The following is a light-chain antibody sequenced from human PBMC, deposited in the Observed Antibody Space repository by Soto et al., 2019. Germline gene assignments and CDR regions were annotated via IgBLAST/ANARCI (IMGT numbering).Light chain of an antibody. J-gene: IGKJ3*01. V-gene: IGKV3-20*01. Sequence: ESVLTQSPGALSMSPGERATLSGRASQSVSSSYSAGYQQKPGQAPRLLIYGASRRATGIPDRFSGSVSGTDFTLTISRLEPEDFAVYYCQQYGSSPFTFGPGTKVDIK. CDR1: QSVSSSY. CDR3: QQYGSSPFT. CDR2: GAS.